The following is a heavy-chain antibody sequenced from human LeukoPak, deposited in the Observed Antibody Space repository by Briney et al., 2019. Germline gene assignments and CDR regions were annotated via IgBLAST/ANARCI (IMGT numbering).Heavy chain of an antibody. D-gene: IGHD3-10*01. CDR1: GFTFDNHE. V-gene: IGHV3-48*03. J-gene: IGHJ4*02. CDR3: ARLHSGWFGVFDY. Sequence: GGSLRLSCAASGFTFDNHEITWVRQAPGKGLEWVSYISSSGSTIYYADSVRGRFTISRDNAKNSLYLQMNSLRGEDTALYYCARLHSGWFGVFDYWGQGTLVTVSS. CDR2: ISSSGSTI.